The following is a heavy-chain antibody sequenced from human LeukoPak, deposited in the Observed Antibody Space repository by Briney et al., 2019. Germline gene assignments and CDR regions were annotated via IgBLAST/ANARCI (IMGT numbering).Heavy chain of an antibody. Sequence: ASVKVSXKASGYTFTGYYMHWVRQAPGQGLEWIGWINPNSGGTNYAQKFQGRVTMTRDTSISTAYMELSRLRSDDTAVYYCARGVYYGSGSYSDYWGQGTLVTVSS. CDR2: INPNSGGT. V-gene: IGHV1-2*02. CDR1: GYTFTGYY. D-gene: IGHD3-10*01. CDR3: ARGVYYGSGSYSDY. J-gene: IGHJ4*02.